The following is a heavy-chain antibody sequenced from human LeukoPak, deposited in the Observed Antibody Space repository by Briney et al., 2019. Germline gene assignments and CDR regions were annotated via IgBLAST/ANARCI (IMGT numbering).Heavy chain of an antibody. V-gene: IGHV1-58*01. CDR2: IVVGSGDT. D-gene: IGHD3-22*01. CDR1: GFTFTSSA. Sequence: GASVKVSCKSSGFTFTSSAVQWVRQARGQRLEWIGWIVVGSGDTNYAQKFQERVTITRDMSANTAYMELSSLGSDDTALYYCGRSNSGYAYWVYWGQGTLLTVSS. CDR3: GRSNSGYAYWVY. J-gene: IGHJ4*02.